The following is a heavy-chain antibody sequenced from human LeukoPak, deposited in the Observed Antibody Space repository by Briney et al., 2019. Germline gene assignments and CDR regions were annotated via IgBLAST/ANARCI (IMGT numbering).Heavy chain of an antibody. CDR3: AKDLDCSGGTCHKAFDC. D-gene: IGHD2-15*01. Sequence: QTGGSLRLSCVASGFTLSTYGMHWVRQAPGKGLEWVAFIRYDGSDKFYGDSVKGRFTPSRDNSKNTLYLQMSRLRVEDTAVYYCAKDLDCSGGTCHKAFDCWGQGTLVTVSS. J-gene: IGHJ4*02. CDR1: GFTLSTYG. CDR2: IRYDGSDK. V-gene: IGHV3-30*02.